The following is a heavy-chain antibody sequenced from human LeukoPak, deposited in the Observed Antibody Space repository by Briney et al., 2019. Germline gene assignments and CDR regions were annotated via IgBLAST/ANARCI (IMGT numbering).Heavy chain of an antibody. Sequence: GASLRLSCAASGFTFSSYSMNWVRQAPGKGLEWVSSISSSSSYIYYADSVKGRFTISRDNAKNSLYLQMNSLRAEDTAVYYCAREEIAAAAFDYWGQGTLVTVSS. D-gene: IGHD6-13*01. CDR3: AREEIAAAAFDY. V-gene: IGHV3-21*01. CDR2: ISSSSSYI. J-gene: IGHJ4*02. CDR1: GFTFSSYS.